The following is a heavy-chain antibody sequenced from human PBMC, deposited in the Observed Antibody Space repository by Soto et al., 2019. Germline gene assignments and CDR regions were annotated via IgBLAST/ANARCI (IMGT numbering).Heavy chain of an antibody. J-gene: IGHJ3*02. D-gene: IGHD3-3*01. CDR2: GIPIFGTA. Sequence: SEKGSSKASGRTFRSYAISWVRQAPGKGLEWMGGGIPIFGTANYEQEFQGRVTITADKSTSTAYMELSSLRSEDTAVYYCARASNLGWLLYGPDAFDIWGQGTMVTVSS. CDR3: ARASNLGWLLYGPDAFDI. CDR1: GRTFRSYA. V-gene: IGHV1-69*06.